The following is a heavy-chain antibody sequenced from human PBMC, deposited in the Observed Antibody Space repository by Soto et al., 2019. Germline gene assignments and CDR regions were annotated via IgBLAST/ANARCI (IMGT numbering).Heavy chain of an antibody. CDR3: AKGGPDGFCSGGRCYFDY. CDR2: ISWNSNII. Sequence: GGSLRLSCAASGFTFGDYAMHWVRRVPGRGLEWVSSISWNSNIIGYADSVKGRFTISRDNAKNSLYLQMNSLRPEDTALYYCAKGGPDGFCSGGRCYFDYWGQGTLVTVSS. J-gene: IGHJ4*02. CDR1: GFTFGDYA. D-gene: IGHD2-15*01. V-gene: IGHV3-9*01.